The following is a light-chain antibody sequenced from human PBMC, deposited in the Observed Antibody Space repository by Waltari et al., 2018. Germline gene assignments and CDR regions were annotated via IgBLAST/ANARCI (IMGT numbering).Light chain of an antibody. CDR3: AAWDDSLSGGV. Sequence: QSVLTQPPSASGTSGQRVTISCSGSRPNIGSNHVYWYQQLPGAAPKVLIYRSDQPPDWAPVGSSVSQFASSASLTISGLRSDDEADYYWAAWDDSLSGGVFGTGTRVTVL. J-gene: IGLJ1*01. CDR1: RPNIGSNH. CDR2: RSD. V-gene: IGLV1-47*01.